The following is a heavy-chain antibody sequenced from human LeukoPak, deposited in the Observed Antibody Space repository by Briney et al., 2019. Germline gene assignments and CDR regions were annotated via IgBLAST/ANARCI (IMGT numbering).Heavy chain of an antibody. CDR2: INPSGGST. CDR1: GYTFTSYY. Sequence: ASVIVSCMSSGYTFTSYYMHWVRQAPGQGLDWMGMINPSGGSTSYAQKFQGRVTMTRDTSTSTVYMELSSLRSEDTAVYYCARVKIQYSYYGMDVWGQGTTVTVSS. D-gene: IGHD5-18*01. CDR3: ARVKIQYSYYGMDV. J-gene: IGHJ6*02. V-gene: IGHV1-46*01.